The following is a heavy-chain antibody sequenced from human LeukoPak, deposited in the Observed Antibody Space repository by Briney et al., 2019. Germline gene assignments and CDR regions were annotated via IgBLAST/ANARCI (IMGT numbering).Heavy chain of an antibody. CDR2: IYYSGST. Sequence: SETLSLTCAVYGGSFSGYYWSWIRQPPGKGLEWIGYIYYSGSTNYNPSLKSRVTISVDTSKNQFSLKLSSVTAADTAVYYCARLTYYYDSSGYSLFDYWGQGTLVTVSS. D-gene: IGHD3-22*01. CDR1: GGSFSGYY. J-gene: IGHJ4*02. V-gene: IGHV4-59*08. CDR3: ARLTYYYDSSGYSLFDY.